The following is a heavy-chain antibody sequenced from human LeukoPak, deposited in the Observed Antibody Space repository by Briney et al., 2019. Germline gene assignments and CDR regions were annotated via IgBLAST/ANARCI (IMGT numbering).Heavy chain of an antibody. J-gene: IGHJ4*02. CDR2: INAADSDT. CDR3: ARLPCTGGSCSKTFDY. V-gene: IGHV5-51*01. D-gene: IGHD2-15*01. CDR1: GYSFSSYW. Sequence: GESLKVSCKGSGYSFSSYWIGWVRQMPGKGLEWMGLINAADSDTRYSPSFQGQVLISVDKSISTAYLQWGNLKATDTALYYCARLPCTGGSCSKTFDYWGQGTLVTVYS.